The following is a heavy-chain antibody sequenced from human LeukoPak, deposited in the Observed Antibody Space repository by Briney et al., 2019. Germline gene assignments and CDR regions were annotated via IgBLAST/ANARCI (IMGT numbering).Heavy chain of an antibody. CDR1: GGTFSSYA. J-gene: IGHJ3*02. D-gene: IGHD2-2*01. Sequence: SVKVSCKASGGTFSSYAISLVRQAPGQGLEWMGGIIPIFGTANYAQKFQGRVTITTDESTSTAYMELSGLRSEDTAVYYCARATIVVVPAALNAFDIWGQGTMVTVSS. CDR2: IIPIFGTA. V-gene: IGHV1-69*05. CDR3: ARATIVVVPAALNAFDI.